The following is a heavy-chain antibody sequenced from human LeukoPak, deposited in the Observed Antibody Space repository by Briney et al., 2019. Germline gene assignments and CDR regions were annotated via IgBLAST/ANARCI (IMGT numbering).Heavy chain of an antibody. V-gene: IGHV1-24*01. CDR2: FDPEDGET. J-gene: IGHJ4*02. D-gene: IGHD1-26*01. CDR3: ATIPVVGATGDFDY. Sequence: ASVKVSCNVSGYTLTELSMHWVRQAPGKGLEWMGGFDPEDGETIYAQKFQGRVTMTEDTSTDTAYMELSSLRSEDTAVYYCATIPVVGATGDFDYWGQGTLVTVSS. CDR1: GYTLTELS.